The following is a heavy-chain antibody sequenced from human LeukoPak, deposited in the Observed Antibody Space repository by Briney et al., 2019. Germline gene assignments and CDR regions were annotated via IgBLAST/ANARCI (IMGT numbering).Heavy chain of an antibody. CDR1: GYTFIGFY. V-gene: IGHV1-2*02. J-gene: IGHJ4*02. D-gene: IGHD3-22*01. CDR3: ARDPLYSSGPISHDF. Sequence: ASVKVSCKASGYTFIGFYIHWVRQAPGQGLEWMGWFNSNSGVPNYAQKFQGRVTMTRDTSISTAYIQLSSLRSDDTAVYYCARDPLYSSGPISHDFWGQGTLVTVSS. CDR2: FNSNSGVP.